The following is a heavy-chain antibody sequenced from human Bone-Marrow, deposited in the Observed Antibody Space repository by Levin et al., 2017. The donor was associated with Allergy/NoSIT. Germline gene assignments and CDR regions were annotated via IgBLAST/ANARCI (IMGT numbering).Heavy chain of an antibody. Sequence: GGSLRLSCAASGVTFSSYAMHWVRQAPGKGLEWVAVISYDGSNKYYADSVKGRFTISRDNSKNTLYLQMNSLRAEDTAVYYCARTTVTEYYYYYGMDVWGQGTTVTVSS. J-gene: IGHJ6*02. V-gene: IGHV3-30-3*01. CDR2: ISYDGSNK. CDR1: GVTFSSYA. CDR3: ARTTVTEYYYYYGMDV. D-gene: IGHD4-11*01.